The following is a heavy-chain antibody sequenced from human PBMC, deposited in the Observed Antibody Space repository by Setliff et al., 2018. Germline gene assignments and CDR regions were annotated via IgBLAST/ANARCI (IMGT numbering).Heavy chain of an antibody. J-gene: IGHJ3*02. CDR3: ARDRYYNSWSGTSITAPHDAFDI. D-gene: IGHD3-3*01. CDR2: INPSGGLT. CDR1: GYTLTNYY. Sequence: ASVKVSCKASGYTLTNYYMHWVRQAPGQGLEWMGIINPSGGLTRYAQKFQGRVTMTRDTSTSTVYMEVSSLRSEDTAVYYCARDRYYNSWSGTSITAPHDAFDIWGQGTMVAVSS. V-gene: IGHV1-46*03.